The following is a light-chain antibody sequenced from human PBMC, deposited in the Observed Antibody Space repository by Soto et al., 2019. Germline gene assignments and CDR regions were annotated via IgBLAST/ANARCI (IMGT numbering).Light chain of an antibody. CDR2: GAS. V-gene: IGKV3-20*01. Sequence: GLTQSPGTLSLSPGERATLSCRASQTVRNNYLAWYQQKPGQAPRLLIYGASTRATDVPDRFSGSGSGADFTLTISRLEPEDFAVYYCQQYGSSPPRTFGQGTKVAIK. CDR3: QQYGSSPPRT. J-gene: IGKJ1*01. CDR1: QTVRNNY.